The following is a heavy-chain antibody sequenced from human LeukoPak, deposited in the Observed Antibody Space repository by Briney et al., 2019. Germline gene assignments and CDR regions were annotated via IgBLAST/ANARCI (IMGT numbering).Heavy chain of an antibody. CDR3: AKTYSSSQTPRVDLNAFDI. J-gene: IGHJ3*02. CDR2: IYPGDSDT. D-gene: IGHD6-6*01. CDR1: GYSFTSYW. Sequence: GESLKISCKGSGYSFTSYWIGWVRQMPGKGLERMGIIYPGDSDTRYSPSFQGQVTISADKSISTAYLQWSSLKASDTAMYYCAKTYSSSQTPRVDLNAFDIWGQGTMVTVSS. V-gene: IGHV5-51*01.